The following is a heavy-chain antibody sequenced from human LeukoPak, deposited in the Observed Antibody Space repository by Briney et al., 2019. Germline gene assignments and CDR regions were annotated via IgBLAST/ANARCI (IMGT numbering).Heavy chain of an antibody. CDR2: IYPGDSDT. CDR1: GYRFTSYW. J-gene: IGHJ4*02. V-gene: IGHV5-51*01. CDR3: TRHYYYESSGPNYYFDY. D-gene: IGHD3-22*01. Sequence: GESLKISCKGSGYRFTSYWIGWVRQMPGKGLEWMGIIYPGDSDTRYSPSFQGQVTISADKSISTAYLQWSSLKASDTAMYYCTRHYYYESSGPNYYFDYWGQGTLVTVSS.